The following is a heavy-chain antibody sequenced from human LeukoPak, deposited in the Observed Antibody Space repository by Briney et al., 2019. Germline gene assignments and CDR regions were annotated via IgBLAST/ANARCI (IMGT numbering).Heavy chain of an antibody. D-gene: IGHD3-22*01. CDR3: TRAASSGPLFTYHMDV. CDR1: GGSISSSDDY. V-gene: IGHV4-39*07. J-gene: IGHJ6*03. CDR2: IYYTGSS. Sequence: SETLSLTCSVSGGSISSSDDYWGFVRQTPGKGLEWVGSIYYTGSSHYNPSLKSRATISVDTSKNQFSLKLSSVTAADTAVYYCTRAASSGPLFTYHMDVWSKGTTVTVSS.